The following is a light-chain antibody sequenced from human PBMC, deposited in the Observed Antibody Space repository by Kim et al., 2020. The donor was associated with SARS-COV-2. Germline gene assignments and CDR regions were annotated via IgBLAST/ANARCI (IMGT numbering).Light chain of an antibody. CDR1: NNNVGNQG. Sequence: RQTATLTCTGNNNNVGNQGAAWLQQHQGHPPKLLSYRNNNRPSGISERFSASRSGDTASLIITGLQPEDETDYYCSAWDSSLNAWVFGGGTQLTVL. CDR2: RNN. J-gene: IGLJ3*02. CDR3: SAWDSSLNAWV. V-gene: IGLV10-54*04.